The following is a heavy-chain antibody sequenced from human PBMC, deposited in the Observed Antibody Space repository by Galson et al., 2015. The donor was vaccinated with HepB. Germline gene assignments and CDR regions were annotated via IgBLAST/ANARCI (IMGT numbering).Heavy chain of an antibody. CDR1: GFTFGDYA. CDR2: IRSKAYGGTT. Sequence: SLRLSCAASGFTFGDYAMSWFRQAPGKGLEWVGFIRSKAYGGTTEYAASVKGRFTISRDDSKSIAYLQMNSLKTEDTAVYYCTRSTVATIPASRRFDYWGQGTLVTVSS. CDR3: TRSTVATIPASRRFDY. V-gene: IGHV3-49*03. D-gene: IGHD5-12*01. J-gene: IGHJ4*02.